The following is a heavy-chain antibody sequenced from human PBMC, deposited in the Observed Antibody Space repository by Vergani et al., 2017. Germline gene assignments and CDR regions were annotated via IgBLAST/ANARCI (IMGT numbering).Heavy chain of an antibody. J-gene: IGHJ4*02. CDR3: AKEGLYSSSGYYAG. V-gene: IGHV3-23*01. D-gene: IGHD6-13*01. CDR1: GFTFSSYA. Sequence: EVQLLESGGGLVQPGGSLRLSCAASGFTFSSYAMSWVRQAPGKGLEWVSAISGSGGSTYYADSVKGRFTSSRSNSKNTLYLQMNSLRAEDTAGYYCAKEGLYSSSGYYAGWGQGTLVTVSS. CDR2: ISGSGGST.